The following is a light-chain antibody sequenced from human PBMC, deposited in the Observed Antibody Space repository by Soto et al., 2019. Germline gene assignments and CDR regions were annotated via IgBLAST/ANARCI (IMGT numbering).Light chain of an antibody. V-gene: IGLV2-8*01. Sequence: QSVLAQPPSASGSPGQSVTISCTGTSSDVGAYDYVSWYQQHPGKAPKLMIYEINKRPSGVPDRFSGSKSGNTASLTVSGLQAEDEADYYCRSFAGSNSEPNVFGAGTKATAL. J-gene: IGLJ1*01. CDR1: SSDVGAYDY. CDR3: RSFAGSNSEPNV. CDR2: EIN.